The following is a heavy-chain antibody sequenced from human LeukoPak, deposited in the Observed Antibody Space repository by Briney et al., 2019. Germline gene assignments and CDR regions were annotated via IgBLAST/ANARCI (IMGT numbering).Heavy chain of an antibody. CDR2: ISSSGSTI. CDR3: AGRSYNWNDVHYYYYMDV. V-gene: IGHV3-11*04. Sequence: PGGSLRLSCAASGFTFSDYYMSWIRQAPGKGLEWVSYISSSGSTIYYADSVKGRFTISRDNAKNSLYLQMNSLRAEDTAVYYYAGRSYNWNDVHYYYYMDVWGKGTTVTVSS. J-gene: IGHJ6*03. CDR1: GFTFSDYY. D-gene: IGHD1-20*01.